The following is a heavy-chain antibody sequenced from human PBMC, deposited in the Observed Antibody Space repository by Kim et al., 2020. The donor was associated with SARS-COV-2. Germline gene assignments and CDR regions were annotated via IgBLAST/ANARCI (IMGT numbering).Heavy chain of an antibody. J-gene: IGHJ4*02. V-gene: IGHV1-46*01. CDR2: IDPSGGST. Sequence: ASVKVSCKVSGYTFTSYYLHWVRQAPGQGPEWVGRIDPSGGSTSYAQKFQGRVTMTTDTSTSTVYMELSSLRSEDTAVYYCARMGGFSSSPRWGQGTLGT. CDR1: GYTFTSYY. CDR3: ARMGGFSSSPR. D-gene: IGHD6-13*01.